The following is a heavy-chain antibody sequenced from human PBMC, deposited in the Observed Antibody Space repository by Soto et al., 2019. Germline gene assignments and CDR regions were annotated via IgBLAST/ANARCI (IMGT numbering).Heavy chain of an antibody. CDR2: ISGSGGST. D-gene: IGHD1-1*01. V-gene: IGHV3-23*01. CDR3: ASHPGRLEGPFDY. J-gene: IGHJ4*02. Sequence: GSLRLSCAASGFTFSSYAMSWVRQAPGKGLEWVSAISGSGGSTYYADSVKGRFTISRDNSKNTLYLQMNSPRAEDTAVYYCASHPGRLEGPFDYWGQGTLVTVSS. CDR1: GFTFSSYA.